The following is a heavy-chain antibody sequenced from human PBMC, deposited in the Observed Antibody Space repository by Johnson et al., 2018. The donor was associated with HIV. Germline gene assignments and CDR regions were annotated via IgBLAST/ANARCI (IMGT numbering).Heavy chain of an antibody. V-gene: IGHV3-30*14. CDR2: ISNDGSNT. D-gene: IGHD2-21*02. Sequence: QVQLVESGGGLVKPGGSLRLSCAASGFTFSDYSMHWVRQAPGKGLEWVAIISNDGSNTYFADSVKGRFTISRHNSKNTLYLQMGSLRAEDMAVYYCARKVVTADDAFDIWGQGTMVTVSS. CDR3: ARKVVTADDAFDI. CDR1: GFTFSDYS. J-gene: IGHJ3*02.